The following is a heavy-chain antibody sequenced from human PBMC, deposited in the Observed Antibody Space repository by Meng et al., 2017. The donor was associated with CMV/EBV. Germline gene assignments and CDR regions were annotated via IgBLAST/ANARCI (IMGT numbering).Heavy chain of an antibody. V-gene: IGHV4-59*01. CDR1: GGSISSYY. D-gene: IGHD2-2*02. CDR2: IYYSGST. CDR3: ARESIVVVPAAIGGGYYYYGMDV. J-gene: IGHJ6*02. Sequence: SETLSLTCTVSGGSISSYYWSWIRQPPGKGLEWIGYIYYSGSTNYNPSLKSRVTISVDTSKNQFSLKLSPVTAADTAVYYCARESIVVVPAAIGGGYYYYGMDVWGQGTTVTVSS.